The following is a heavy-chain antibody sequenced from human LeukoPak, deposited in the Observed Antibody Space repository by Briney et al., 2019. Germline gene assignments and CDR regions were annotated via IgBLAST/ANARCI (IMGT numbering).Heavy chain of an antibody. Sequence: GRSLKISGEGSEYRFINYWIGWVGQMPGKGREWMGIIYPGNSDTRFSASFQGLITISADKSISTAYLQWSSLKASDTAIYYCARRAGYLNYFDFWGQGTLVTVSS. D-gene: IGHD5-24*01. CDR3: ARRAGYLNYFDF. V-gene: IGHV5-51*01. J-gene: IGHJ4*02. CDR1: EYRFINYW. CDR2: IYPGNSDT.